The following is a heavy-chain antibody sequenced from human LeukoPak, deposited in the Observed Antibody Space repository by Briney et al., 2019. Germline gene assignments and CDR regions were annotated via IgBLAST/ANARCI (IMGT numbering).Heavy chain of an antibody. J-gene: IGHJ6*04. CDR3: ARDQGRYCSSTSCYNGMDV. CDR2: INAGNGNT. CDR1: GYTFTSYA. D-gene: IGHD2-2*02. V-gene: IGHV1-3*01. Sequence: ASVKVSCKASGYTFTSYAIHWVRQAPGQRLEWMGWINAGNGNTKYSQKFQGRVTITRDTSASTAYMELSSLRSEDTAVYYCARDQGRYCSSTSCYNGMDVWGKGTTVTVSS.